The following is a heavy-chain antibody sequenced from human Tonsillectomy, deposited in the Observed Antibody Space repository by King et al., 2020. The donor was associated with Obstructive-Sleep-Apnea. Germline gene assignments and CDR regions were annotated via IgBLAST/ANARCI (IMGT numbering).Heavy chain of an antibody. CDR1: GGSISSGGYA. CDR3: ARGQSYYGSGSYTLDY. J-gene: IGHJ4*02. V-gene: IGHV4-31*03. CDR2: IFYSGST. D-gene: IGHD3-10*01. Sequence: VQLQESGPGLVKPSQTLSLTCTVSGGSISSGGYAWSWSRQHPGKGLEWIGYIFYSGSTYYNPSLKSRVTISVDTSKNQVSLKLSSVTAGDTAVYYCARGQSYYGSGSYTLDYWGQGTLVTVSS.